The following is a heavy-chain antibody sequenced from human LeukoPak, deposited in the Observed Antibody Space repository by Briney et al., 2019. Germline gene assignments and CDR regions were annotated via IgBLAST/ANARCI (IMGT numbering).Heavy chain of an antibody. CDR1: GYIFTGYY. Sequence: ASVKVSCKASGYIFTGYYLHWVRQAPGQGLEWLGWINPNSGGTNYAQKFQGRVTMTTDTSTSTAYMEVRSLRSDDTAVYYCARDRQLGVWGQGTTVTVSS. CDR3: ARDRQLGV. J-gene: IGHJ6*02. D-gene: IGHD6-13*01. V-gene: IGHV1-2*02. CDR2: INPNSGGT.